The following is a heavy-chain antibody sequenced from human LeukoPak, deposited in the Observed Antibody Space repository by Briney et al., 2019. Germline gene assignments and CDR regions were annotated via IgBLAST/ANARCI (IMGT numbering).Heavy chain of an antibody. J-gene: IGHJ4*02. V-gene: IGHV1-2*02. Sequence: ASVKVTCKASGHTFTGYYMHWVRQATGQGLEWMGWITPNSGGTKYAQKFQGRATMTRDTSTSTAYRALSRLRSDDTAVYYCAAVGSSCSPLFDYWGQGTLVTVSS. CDR3: AAVGSSCSPLFDY. CDR2: ITPNSGGT. CDR1: GHTFTGYY. D-gene: IGHD2-2*01.